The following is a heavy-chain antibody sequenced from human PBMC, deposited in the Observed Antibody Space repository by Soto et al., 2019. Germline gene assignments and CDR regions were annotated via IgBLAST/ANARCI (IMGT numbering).Heavy chain of an antibody. CDR3: ARVPYDTTGYYAF. V-gene: IGHV1-46*01. D-gene: IGHD3-22*01. Sequence: QVQLVQSGAEVKKPGASVRVSCKASGYTFTTYYMHWVRQAPGQGLEWMGVIDPTHGSTTYAQKFQGRVTMISDTSTNTVYMELSSLKSEDTAVYYCARVPYDTTGYYAFWGQGTLVTVSS. CDR2: IDPTHGST. CDR1: GYTFTTYY. J-gene: IGHJ4*02.